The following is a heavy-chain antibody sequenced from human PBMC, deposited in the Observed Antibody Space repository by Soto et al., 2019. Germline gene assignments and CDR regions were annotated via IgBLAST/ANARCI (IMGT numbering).Heavy chain of an antibody. CDR1: GFTFDDYA. D-gene: IGHD1-26*01. Sequence: EVRLVESGGGLVQPGRSLRLSCAASGFTFDDYAMNWVRQAPGKGLEWVSGISWNSGSVAYADSVKGRFTVSRDNAKNSLHLQMNSLRVEDTAFYYCAKDIGVGGADIFDFRGRGTLVTVSS. V-gene: IGHV3-9*01. J-gene: IGHJ4*02. CDR2: ISWNSGSV. CDR3: AKDIGVGGADIFDF.